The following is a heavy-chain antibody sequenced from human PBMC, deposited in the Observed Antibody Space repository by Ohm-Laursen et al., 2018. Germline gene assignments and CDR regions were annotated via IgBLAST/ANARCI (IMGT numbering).Heavy chain of an antibody. J-gene: IGHJ4*02. V-gene: IGHV4-39*07. CDR2: IYYSGST. Sequence: TLSLTCTVSGGSISSSSYYWGWIRQPPGKGLEWIGSIYYSGSTNYNPSLKSRVTISVDTSKNQFSLKLSSVTAADTALYYCAGDTLAVDYWGQGTLVTVSS. CDR3: AGDTLAVDY. CDR1: GGSISSSSYY.